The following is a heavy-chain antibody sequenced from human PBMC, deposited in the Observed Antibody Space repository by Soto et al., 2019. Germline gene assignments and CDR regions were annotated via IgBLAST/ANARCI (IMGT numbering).Heavy chain of an antibody. V-gene: IGHV3-48*02. CDR3: AREDILGARSFDY. J-gene: IGHJ4*02. D-gene: IGHD1-26*01. Sequence: GGSLRLSCAASGFTFSGYSVNWVRQAPGKGLEWVSYISSGSKTIYYADSVKGRFTVSRDNARNSQYLQMNSLRDEDTAVYYCAREDILGARSFDYWGQGTLVT. CDR2: ISSGSKTI. CDR1: GFTFSGYS.